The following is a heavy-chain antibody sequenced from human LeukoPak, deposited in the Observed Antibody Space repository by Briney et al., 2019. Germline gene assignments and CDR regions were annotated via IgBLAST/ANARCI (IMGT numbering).Heavy chain of an antibody. CDR3: ARDPAWGTYCGGDCYPGWFDP. D-gene: IGHD2-21*02. CDR1: GGSISSYY. V-gene: IGHV4-59*12. CDR2: IYYSGST. J-gene: IGHJ5*02. Sequence: PSETLSLTCTVSGGSISSYYWSWIRQPPGKGLEWIGYIYYSGSTNYNPSLKSRVTISVDTSKNQFSLKLSSVTAADTAVYYCARDPAWGTYCGGDCYPGWFDPWGQGTLVTVSS.